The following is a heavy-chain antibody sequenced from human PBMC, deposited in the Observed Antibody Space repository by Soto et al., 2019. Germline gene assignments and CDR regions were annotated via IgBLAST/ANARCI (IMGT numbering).Heavy chain of an antibody. CDR2: IIPIFGTA. Sequence: ATVKVSCKASGGTFSSYAISWVRQAPGQGLEWMGGIIPIFGTANYAQKFQGRVTITADESTSTAYVELSSLRSEDTAVYYCASMTTVTTGGFLAYNWFDPWGQGTLVTVSS. CDR1: GGTFSSYA. V-gene: IGHV1-69*13. J-gene: IGHJ5*02. D-gene: IGHD4-17*01. CDR3: ASMTTVTTGGFLAYNWFDP.